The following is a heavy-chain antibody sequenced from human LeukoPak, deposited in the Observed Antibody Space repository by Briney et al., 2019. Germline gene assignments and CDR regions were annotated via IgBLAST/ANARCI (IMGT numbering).Heavy chain of an antibody. CDR3: ARGPATVTTSRSWFDP. D-gene: IGHD4-17*01. CDR1: GFTFSSYS. CDR2: ISSSSSYI. Sequence: GGSLRLSCAASGFTFSSYSMNWVRQAPGKGLEWVSSISSSSSYIYYADSVKGRFTISRDNAKNSLYLQMNSLRAEDTAVYYCARGPATVTTSRSWFDPWGQGTLVTVSS. J-gene: IGHJ5*02. V-gene: IGHV3-21*01.